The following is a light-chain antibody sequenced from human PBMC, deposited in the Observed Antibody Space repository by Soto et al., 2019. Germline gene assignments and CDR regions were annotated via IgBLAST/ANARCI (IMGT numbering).Light chain of an antibody. Sequence: DFARSPSTLTLSPGERATLSCRASQSVSSAFFAWYQQKPGQPLRLLIYAAASRATGIPDRFSGSGSATDFTLTISRLEPEDFAVYYCQQYGDSPPTFGRGTK. J-gene: IGKJ2*01. CDR1: QSVSSAF. CDR2: AAA. V-gene: IGKV3-20*01. CDR3: QQYGDSPPT.